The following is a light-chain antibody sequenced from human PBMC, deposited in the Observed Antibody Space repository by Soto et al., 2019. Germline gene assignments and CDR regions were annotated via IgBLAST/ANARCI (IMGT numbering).Light chain of an antibody. Sequence: EIVLTQSPGTLSLSAWERATLSCRASQGISTSYLAWYQQKPGRAPRVLVYGTSTRATGIPSRFSGSGSGTDFTLTISRLEPEDFAVYYCQQYGDSPFTFGPGTKVDIK. V-gene: IGKV3-20*01. CDR1: QGISTSY. J-gene: IGKJ3*01. CDR3: QQYGDSPFT. CDR2: GTS.